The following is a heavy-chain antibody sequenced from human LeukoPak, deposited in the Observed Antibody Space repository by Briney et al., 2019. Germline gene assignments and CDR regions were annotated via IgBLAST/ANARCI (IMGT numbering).Heavy chain of an antibody. D-gene: IGHD1-26*01. CDR1: GYTFTSYG. CDR3: VSPDAHSGLLDY. CDR2: ISAYNGNT. J-gene: IGHJ4*02. Sequence: ASVKVSCKASGYTFTSYGISWVRQAPGQGLEWMGWISAYNGNTNYAQKLHGRVTMTTDTSTSTAYMELRSLRSDDRAVYYCVSPDAHSGLLDYWGKATLVTVSS. V-gene: IGHV1-18*01.